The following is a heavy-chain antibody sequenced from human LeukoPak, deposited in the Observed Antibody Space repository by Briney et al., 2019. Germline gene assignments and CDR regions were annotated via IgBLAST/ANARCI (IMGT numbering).Heavy chain of an antibody. Sequence: PGGSLRLSCAASGFTFSSYDMHWVRQAPGKGLEWVAFIRYDGSNKYYADSVKGRFTISRDNSKNTLYLQMNSLRAEDTAVYYCAKDPHPPAYCGGDCYPYWGQGTLVTVSS. D-gene: IGHD2-21*01. V-gene: IGHV3-30*02. CDR1: GFTFSSYD. CDR2: IRYDGSNK. CDR3: AKDPHPPAYCGGDCYPY. J-gene: IGHJ4*02.